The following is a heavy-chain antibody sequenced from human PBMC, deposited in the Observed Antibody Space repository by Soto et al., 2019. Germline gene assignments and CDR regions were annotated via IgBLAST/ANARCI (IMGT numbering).Heavy chain of an antibody. CDR1: GGSFSGYY. CDR3: ASRQSMAPGYYFDY. V-gene: IGHV4-34*01. D-gene: IGHD6-6*01. CDR2: INHSGST. Sequence: PSETLSLTCAVYGGSFSGYYWSWIRQPPGKGLEWIGEINHSGSTNYNPSLKSRVTISVDTSKNQFSLKLSSVTAADTAVYYCASRQSMAPGYYFDYWGQETLVTVSS. J-gene: IGHJ4*02.